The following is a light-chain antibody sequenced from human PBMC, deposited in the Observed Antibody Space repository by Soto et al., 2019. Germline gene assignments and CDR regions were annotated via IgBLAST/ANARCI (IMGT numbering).Light chain of an antibody. Sequence: DIQMTQSLSSLSASVGDRVTITCQASQDIGNNLNWYQQKPGKAPNLLIYDASNLETGVPSRFSGGGSGRDFTFTISTLQPEDIATYYCQQYDNLPGYTFGQGTNLEIK. CDR3: QQYDNLPGYT. CDR2: DAS. J-gene: IGKJ2*01. CDR1: QDIGNN. V-gene: IGKV1-33*01.